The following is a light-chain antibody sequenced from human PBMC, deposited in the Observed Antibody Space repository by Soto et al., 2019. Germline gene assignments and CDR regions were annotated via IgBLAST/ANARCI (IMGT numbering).Light chain of an antibody. CDR3: QTWVTGIYV. J-gene: IGLJ1*01. CDR2: LNSDGSH. CDR1: SGHRSYA. V-gene: IGLV4-69*01. Sequence: QLVLTQSPSASASLGASVKLTCTLSSGHRSYAIAWHQQQPEKGPRYLMKLNSDGSHSKGDGIPDRFSGSSSGAERYLTISSLQSEDEADYYCQTWVTGIYVFGTGTKVTVL.